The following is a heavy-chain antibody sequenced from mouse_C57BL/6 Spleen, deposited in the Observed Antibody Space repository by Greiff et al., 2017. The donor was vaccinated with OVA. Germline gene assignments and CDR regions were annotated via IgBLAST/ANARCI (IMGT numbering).Heavy chain of an antibody. D-gene: IGHD1-1*01. CDR3: TSVVAPGYAMDY. Sequence: EVQVVESGGGLVQPGGSMKLSCVASGFTFSNYWMNWVRQSPEKGLEWVAQIRLKSDNYATHYAESVKGRFTISRDDSKSSVYLQMNNLRAEDTGIYYCTSVVAPGYAMDYWGQGTSVTVSA. CDR1: GFTFSNYW. V-gene: IGHV6-3*01. CDR2: IRLKSDNYAT. J-gene: IGHJ4*01.